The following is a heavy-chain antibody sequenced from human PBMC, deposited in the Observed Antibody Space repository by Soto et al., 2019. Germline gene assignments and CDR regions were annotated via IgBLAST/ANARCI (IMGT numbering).Heavy chain of an antibody. CDR1: GLTLSSNA. CDR3: AKPIIDHYGSGSPSVFSYGMDV. J-gene: IGHJ6*02. CDR2: ISGSGGRT. D-gene: IGHD3-10*01. Sequence: PGGSLRLSCAASGLTLSSNAMSWVRQAPGKGLEWVLAISGSGGRTYYADSVRGRFTISRDNSKNTVYLRMNGLKADDSAVYYCAKPIIDHYGSGSPSVFSYGMDVWGRGTTVTVSS. V-gene: IGHV3-23*01.